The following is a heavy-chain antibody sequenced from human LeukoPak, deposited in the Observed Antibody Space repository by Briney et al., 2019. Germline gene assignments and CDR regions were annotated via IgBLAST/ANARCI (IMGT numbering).Heavy chain of an antibody. CDR1: GGSFSGYY. V-gene: IGHV4-34*01. Sequence: SETLSLTCAVYGGSFSGYYWSWIRQPPGKGLEWIGEINHSGSTNYNPSLKSRVTISVDTSKNQFSLKLSSVTAADTAVYYCATGAGGDYYFDYWGQGTLVTVSS. CDR2: INHSGST. J-gene: IGHJ4*02. CDR3: ATGAGGDYYFDY. D-gene: IGHD2-21*01.